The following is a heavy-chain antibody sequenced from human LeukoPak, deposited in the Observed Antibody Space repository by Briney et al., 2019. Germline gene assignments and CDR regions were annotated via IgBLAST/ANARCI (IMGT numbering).Heavy chain of an antibody. V-gene: IGHV1-69*04. Sequence: SVKVSCKASGGTFGSYAISWVRQAPGQGLEWMGRIIPILGIANYAQKFQGRVTITADKSTSTAYMELSSLRSEDTAVYYCARGATYYYDSSGYYFDYWGQGTLVTVSS. D-gene: IGHD3-22*01. CDR2: IIPILGIA. J-gene: IGHJ4*02. CDR3: ARGATYYYDSSGYYFDY. CDR1: GGTFGSYA.